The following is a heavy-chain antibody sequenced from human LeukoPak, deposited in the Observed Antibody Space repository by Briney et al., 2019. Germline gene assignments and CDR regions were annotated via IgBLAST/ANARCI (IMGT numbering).Heavy chain of an antibody. CDR1: GGSISSSSYY. D-gene: IGHD4-17*01. CDR3: ARGTSTVRIYYYYYMDV. V-gene: IGHV4-39*07. Sequence: SETLSLTCTVSGGSISSSSYYWGWIRQPPGKGLEWIGSIYYSGSTYYNPSLKSRVTISVDTSKNQFSLKLSSVTAADTAVYYCARGTSTVRIYYYYYMDVWGKGTTVTVSS. J-gene: IGHJ6*03. CDR2: IYYSGST.